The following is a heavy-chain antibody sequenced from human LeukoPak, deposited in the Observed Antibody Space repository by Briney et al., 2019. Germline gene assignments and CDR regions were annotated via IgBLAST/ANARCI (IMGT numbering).Heavy chain of an antibody. CDR2: ISSSSSYI. D-gene: IGHD3-10*01. Sequence: PGGPLSSSCPASGFPLSSYRMNWFRQAPGKGLDWVSSISSSSSYIYYADSVKGRFTISRDNAKNSLYLQMNSLRAEDTAVYYCARDRIAMVRGDPQFDYWGQGTLVTVSS. CDR3: ARDRIAMVRGDPQFDY. J-gene: IGHJ4*02. CDR1: GFPLSSYR. V-gene: IGHV3-21*01.